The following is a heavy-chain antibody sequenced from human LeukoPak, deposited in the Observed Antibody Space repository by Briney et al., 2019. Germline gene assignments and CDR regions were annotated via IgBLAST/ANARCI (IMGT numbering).Heavy chain of an antibody. V-gene: IGHV1-18*01. CDR1: GYTFISYG. CDR2: ISTYNGDT. Sequence: GASVKVSCKTSGYTFISYGINWVRQAPGQGLEWMGWISTYNGDTKYAQKLQGRVTMTTDTSTNTAYMELRSLKSDDTAVYYCVRGILSDDTLTGPWGQGTLVTVSS. D-gene: IGHD3-9*01. CDR3: VRGILSDDTLTGP. J-gene: IGHJ5*02.